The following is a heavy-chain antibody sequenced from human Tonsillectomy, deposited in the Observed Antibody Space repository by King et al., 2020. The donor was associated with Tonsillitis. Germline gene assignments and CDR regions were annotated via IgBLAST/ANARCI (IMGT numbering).Heavy chain of an antibody. D-gene: IGHD5-12*01. CDR2: ITYDGSNK. CDR3: ARDIDGYDGYVGYFDY. J-gene: IGHJ4*02. CDR1: GFTFSSYA. Sequence: VQLVESGGGVVQPGRSLRLSCATSGFTFSSYAMHWVRQAPGKGLEWVAIITYDGSNKYYADSVKGRFTISRDNSKNTLWLQMNSLRVDDTAVYYCARDIDGYDGYVGYFDYWGQGTLVTVSS. V-gene: IGHV3-30-3*01.